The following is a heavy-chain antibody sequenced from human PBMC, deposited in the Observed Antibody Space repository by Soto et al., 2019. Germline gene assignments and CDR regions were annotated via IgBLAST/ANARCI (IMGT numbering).Heavy chain of an antibody. CDR2: ISANGRGT. J-gene: IGHJ4*02. CDR1: GFSFSTYT. CDR3: VKKSSYDRTNYEHFDD. V-gene: IGHV3-23*01. D-gene: IGHD3-22*01. Sequence: PXGSLRVAFATSGFSFSTYTMSWVRQAPGKGLEWVTAISANGRGTSYADSVKGRFTILRDNSKNTLFLQMNSLRADDTAVYFCVKKSSYDRTNYEHFDDWGQGTLVTVSS.